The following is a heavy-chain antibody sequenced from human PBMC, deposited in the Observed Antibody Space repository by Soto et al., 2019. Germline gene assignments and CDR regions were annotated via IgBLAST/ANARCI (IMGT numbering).Heavy chain of an antibody. CDR2: ISSSSIAI. J-gene: IGHJ4*02. D-gene: IGHD6-13*01. CDR1: GFTFSSST. CDR3: ARLRGSSNWETPS. V-gene: IGHV3-48*01. Sequence: EVQLVESGGGLVQPGGSLRLSCAASGFTFSSSTMNWVRQAPAKGLEWVSYISSSSIAIYYADSVKGRFTISRDNAKNSLYLQMNSLRAEDTAVYYCARLRGSSNWETPSWGQGTLVTVSS.